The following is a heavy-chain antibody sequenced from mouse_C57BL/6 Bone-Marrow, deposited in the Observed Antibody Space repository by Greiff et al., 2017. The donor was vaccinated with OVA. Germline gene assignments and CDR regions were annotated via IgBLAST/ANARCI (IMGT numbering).Heavy chain of an antibody. D-gene: IGHD1-1*01. CDR2: IYPGGGYT. J-gene: IGHJ1*03. CDR1: GYTFTNYW. V-gene: IGHV1-63*01. Sequence: QVQLQQSGAELVRPGTSVKMSCKASGYTFTNYWIGWAKQRPGHGLEWIGDIYPGGGYTNYNEKFKGKATLTADKSSSTAYMQFSSLTSEDSAIYYCARRRGYYGSSYDWYFDVWGTGTTVTVSS. CDR3: ARRRGYYGSSYDWYFDV.